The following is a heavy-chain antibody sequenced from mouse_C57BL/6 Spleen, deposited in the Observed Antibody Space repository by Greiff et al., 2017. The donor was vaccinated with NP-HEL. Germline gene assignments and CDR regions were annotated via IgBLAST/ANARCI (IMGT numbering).Heavy chain of an antibody. CDR1: GYTFTSYW. CDR3: AREGMITRYFDV. V-gene: IGHV1-55*01. D-gene: IGHD2-4*01. CDR2: IYPGSGST. J-gene: IGHJ1*03. Sequence: VKLMQPGAELVKPGASVKMSCKASGYTFTSYWITWVKQRPGQGLEWIGDIYPGSGSTNYNEKFKSKATLTVDTSSSTAYMQLSSLTSEDSAVYYCAREGMITRYFDVWGTGTTVTVSS.